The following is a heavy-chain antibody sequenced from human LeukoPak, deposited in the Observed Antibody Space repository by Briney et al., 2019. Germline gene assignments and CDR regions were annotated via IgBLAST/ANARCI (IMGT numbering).Heavy chain of an antibody. D-gene: IGHD3-16*01. CDR3: ARAWGGEPQGAFDI. Sequence: SETLSLTCTVSGGSISSYYWSWIRQPPGKGLEWIGYIYYSGSTNYNPSLKSRVTISVDTSKNQFSLKLSSVTAADTAVYYCARAWGGEPQGAFDIWGQGTMVTVSS. J-gene: IGHJ3*02. V-gene: IGHV4-59*08. CDR1: GGSISSYY. CDR2: IYYSGST.